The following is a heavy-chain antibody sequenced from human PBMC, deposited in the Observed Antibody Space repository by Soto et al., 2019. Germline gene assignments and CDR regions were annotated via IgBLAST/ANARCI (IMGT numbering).Heavy chain of an antibody. CDR3: ARERDSSGYYPPGNWFDP. V-gene: IGHV4-30-4*01. CDR1: GGSISSGDYY. CDR2: IYYSGST. D-gene: IGHD3-22*01. J-gene: IGHJ5*02. Sequence: SETLSLTCTVSGGSISSGDYYWSWIRQPPGKGLEWIGYIYYSGSTYYNPSLKSRVTISVDTSRNQFSLKLSSVTAADTAVYYCARERDSSGYYPPGNWFDPWGQGTLVTVYS.